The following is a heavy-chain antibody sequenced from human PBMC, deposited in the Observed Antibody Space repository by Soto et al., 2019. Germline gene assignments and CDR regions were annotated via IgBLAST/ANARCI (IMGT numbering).Heavy chain of an antibody. V-gene: IGHV3-23*01. Sequence: GGSLRLSCAASGFTFSSYAMTWVRQAPWKGLEWVSAISVSGDNTYYADSVKGRFTISRDNSKNTLYLQMNSLRAEDTAVYYCARKFYHNFDYWGQGTLVTVSS. CDR1: GFTFSSYA. CDR3: ARKFYHNFDY. J-gene: IGHJ4*02. CDR2: ISVSGDNT.